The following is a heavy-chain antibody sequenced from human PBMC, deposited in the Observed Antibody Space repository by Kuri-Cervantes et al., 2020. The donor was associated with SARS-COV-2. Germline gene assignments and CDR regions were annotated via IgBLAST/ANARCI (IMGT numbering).Heavy chain of an antibody. CDR3: ARIDTKGYFLDY. Sequence: GGSLRLSCKGSGYNFPRNWIAWVRQMPGKGLEWMGIIYPGDSDIKYGPSFQGQVTISADKSINTAYLQWSSLKASDAAIYYCARIDTKGYFLDYWGQGTLVTVSS. CDR2: IYPGDSDI. J-gene: IGHJ4*02. CDR1: GYNFPRNW. V-gene: IGHV5-51*01. D-gene: IGHD2-21*01.